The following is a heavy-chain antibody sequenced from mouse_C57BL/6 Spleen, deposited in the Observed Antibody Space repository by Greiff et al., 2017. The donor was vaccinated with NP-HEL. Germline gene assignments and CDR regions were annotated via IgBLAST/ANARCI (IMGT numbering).Heavy chain of an antibody. J-gene: IGHJ4*01. CDR3: TRSGLYPYYAMDY. CDR1: GYTFTDYE. CDR2: IDPETGGT. Sequence: VKLMESGAELVRPGASVTLSCKASGYTFTDYEMHWVKQTPVHGLEWIGAIDPETGGTAYNQKFKGKAILTADKSSSTAYMELRSLTSEDSAVYYCTRSGLYPYYAMDYWGQGTSVTVSS. D-gene: IGHD2-12*01. V-gene: IGHV1-15*01.